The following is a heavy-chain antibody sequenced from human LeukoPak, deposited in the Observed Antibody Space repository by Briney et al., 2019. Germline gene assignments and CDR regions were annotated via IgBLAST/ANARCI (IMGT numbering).Heavy chain of an antibody. Sequence: GGSLRLSCAASGFTFSSYSMNWVRQAPGKGLEWVSSISSSSSYIYYADSVKGRFTISRDNAKNSLYLQMNSLRAEDTAVYYCARDPSIAARGPFDYWGQGTLVTVSS. CDR2: ISSSSSYI. V-gene: IGHV3-21*01. CDR3: ARDPSIAARGPFDY. D-gene: IGHD6-6*01. J-gene: IGHJ4*02. CDR1: GFTFSSYS.